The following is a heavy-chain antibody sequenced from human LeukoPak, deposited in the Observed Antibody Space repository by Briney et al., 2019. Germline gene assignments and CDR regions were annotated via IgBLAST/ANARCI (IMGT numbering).Heavy chain of an antibody. V-gene: IGHV4-59*01. CDR3: ARYLTAGWFDP. J-gene: IGHJ5*02. D-gene: IGHD6-25*01. CDR2: IYYSGST. Sequence: KSSETLSLTCTVSGGSISSYYWSWIRQPPGKGLEWIGYIYYSGSTNYNPSLKSRVTISVDTSKNQFSLKLSSVTAADTAVYYCARYLTAGWFDPWGQGTLVTVSS. CDR1: GGSISSYY.